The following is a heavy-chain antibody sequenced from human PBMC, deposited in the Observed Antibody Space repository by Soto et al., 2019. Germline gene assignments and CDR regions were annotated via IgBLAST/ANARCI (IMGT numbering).Heavy chain of an antibody. D-gene: IGHD5-12*01. V-gene: IGHV4-59*08. CDR3: ARRVRGGYSGYGAFDI. Sequence: SETLSLTCTVSSDSISNYYCSWFRQPPGKGLEWIGYMHYNGYTSYNPSLRSRVTISVDTSKNQFSLKLSSVTAADTAVYYCARRVRGGYSGYGAFDIWGQGTMVTVSS. CDR1: SDSISNYY. J-gene: IGHJ3*02. CDR2: MHYNGYT.